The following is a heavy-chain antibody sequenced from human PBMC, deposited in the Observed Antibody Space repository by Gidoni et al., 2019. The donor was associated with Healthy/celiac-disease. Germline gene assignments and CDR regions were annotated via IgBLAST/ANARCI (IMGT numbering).Heavy chain of an antibody. J-gene: IGHJ6*02. CDR1: GYTFTGYY. CDR2: FNPNSGGT. V-gene: IGHV1-2*06. CDR3: ARGLRIAAALWGMDV. D-gene: IGHD6-13*01. Sequence: QVQLVQSGAEVKKPGASVKVSCTASGYTFTGYYMHWVRQAPGQGLEWMGRFNPNSGGTNYAQKFQGRVTMTRDTSISTAYMELSRLRSDDTAVYYCARGLRIAAALWGMDVWGQGTTVTVSS.